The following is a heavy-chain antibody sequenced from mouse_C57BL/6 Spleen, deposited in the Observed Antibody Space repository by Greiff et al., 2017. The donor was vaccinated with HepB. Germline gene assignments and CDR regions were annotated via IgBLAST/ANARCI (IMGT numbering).Heavy chain of an antibody. CDR2: IDPEDGET. V-gene: IGHV14-2*01. J-gene: IGHJ4*01. CDR1: GFNIKDYY. D-gene: IGHD1-1*01. Sequence: VQLQQSGAELVKPGASVKLSCTASGFNIKDYYMHWVKQRTEQGLEWIGRIDPEDGETKYAPKYQGKATITADTSSKTAYLPLSSLTSEDTAVYYCARSPPTVVATDYAMDYWGQGTSVTVSS. CDR3: ARSPPTVVATDYAMDY.